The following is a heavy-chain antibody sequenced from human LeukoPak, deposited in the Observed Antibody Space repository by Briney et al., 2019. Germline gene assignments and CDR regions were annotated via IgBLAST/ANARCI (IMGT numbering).Heavy chain of an antibody. Sequence: GGSLRLSCAASGFTFSNYWMSWVRQAPGKGLEWVSAISGSGGSTYYADSVKGRFTVSRDNSKNTLYLQMNSLRAEDTAVYYCAKGLAALLGPLDYWGQGTLVTVSS. D-gene: IGHD2-15*01. V-gene: IGHV3-23*01. CDR1: GFTFSNYW. CDR3: AKGLAALLGPLDY. CDR2: ISGSGGST. J-gene: IGHJ4*02.